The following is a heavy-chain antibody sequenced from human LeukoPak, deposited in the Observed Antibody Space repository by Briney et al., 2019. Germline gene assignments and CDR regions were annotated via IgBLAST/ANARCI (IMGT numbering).Heavy chain of an antibody. CDR2: IRSKAYGGTT. Sequence: GGSLRLSCAASGFTFSSYAMSWVRQAPGKGLEWVGFIRSKAYGGTTEYAASVKGRFTISRDDSKSIAYLQMNSLKTEDTAVYYCTRVQGPYSRGWYGLVDYWGQGTLVTVSS. J-gene: IGHJ4*02. CDR3: TRVQGPYSRGWYGLVDY. D-gene: IGHD6-19*01. V-gene: IGHV3-49*04. CDR1: GFTFSSYA.